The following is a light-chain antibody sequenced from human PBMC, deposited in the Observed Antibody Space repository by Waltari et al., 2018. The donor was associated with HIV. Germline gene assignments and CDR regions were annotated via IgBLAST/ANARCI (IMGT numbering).Light chain of an antibody. CDR1: QSISGS. Sequence: DIRMTQSPSSLSAFVGDRVIITCRASQSISGSLSWFQQKPGKAPSLLIYSASTLQSGVPSRFGGSGSGTDFTLTIADLQPEDFGIYYCQETHTPHRAFGRGTRV. V-gene: IGKV1-39*01. CDR2: SAS. J-gene: IGKJ1*01. CDR3: QETHTPHRA.